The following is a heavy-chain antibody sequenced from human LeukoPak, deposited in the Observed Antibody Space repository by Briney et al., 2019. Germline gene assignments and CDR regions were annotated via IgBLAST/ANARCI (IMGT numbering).Heavy chain of an antibody. Sequence: SVKVSCKASGGTFSSYAISWVRQAPGQGLEWMGRIIPIFGTANYAQKFQGRVTITTDESTSTAYMELSSLRSEDTAVYYYARSLRPAAGRSRHLDYWGQGTLVTVSS. CDR1: GGTFSSYA. CDR3: ARSLRPAAGRSRHLDY. CDR2: IIPIFGTA. V-gene: IGHV1-69*05. J-gene: IGHJ4*02. D-gene: IGHD6-13*01.